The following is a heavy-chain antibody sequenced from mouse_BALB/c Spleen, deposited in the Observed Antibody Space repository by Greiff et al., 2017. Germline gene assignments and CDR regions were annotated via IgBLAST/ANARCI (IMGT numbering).Heavy chain of an antibody. D-gene: IGHD2-3*01. Sequence: EVKLQQSGPELVKPGASVKMSCKASGYTFTSYVMHWVKQKPGQGLEWIGYINPYNDGTKYNEKFKGKATLTSDKSSSTAYMELSSLTSEDSAVYYCAKEVGDGSFDYWGQGTTLTVSS. CDR2: INPYNDGT. CDR1: GYTFTSYV. V-gene: IGHV1-14*01. J-gene: IGHJ2*01. CDR3: AKEVGDGSFDY.